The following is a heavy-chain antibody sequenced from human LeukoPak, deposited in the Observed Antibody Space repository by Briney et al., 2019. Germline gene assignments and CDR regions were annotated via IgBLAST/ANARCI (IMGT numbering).Heavy chain of an antibody. CDR1: GGSISSSSYY. J-gene: IGHJ4*02. CDR2: IYYSGST. CDR3: ARTLYPWNFDY. V-gene: IGHV4-39*07. D-gene: IGHD2-2*02. Sequence: SETLSLTCTVSGGSISSSSYYWGWIRQPPGKGLEWIGSIYYSGSTYYNPSLKSRVTISVDTSKNQFSLKLSSVTAADTAVYYCARTLYPWNFDYWGQGILVSVSS.